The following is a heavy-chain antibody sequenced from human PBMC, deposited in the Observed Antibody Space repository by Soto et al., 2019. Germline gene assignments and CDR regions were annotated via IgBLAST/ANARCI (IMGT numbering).Heavy chain of an antibody. Sequence: QVQLQESGPGRVKPSETLSLNCTVSGGSVSSGSYYWSWIRQPPGKGLEWIGYIYYSGSTNYNPSLKGRVTISVDTPKNQFSRKLSSVTAADTALYYCARLRPYDSSGYVGFDSWGQGTLVTVSS. CDR2: IYYSGST. CDR1: GGSVSSGSYY. V-gene: IGHV4-61*01. J-gene: IGHJ4*02. CDR3: ARLRPYDSSGYVGFDS. D-gene: IGHD3-22*01.